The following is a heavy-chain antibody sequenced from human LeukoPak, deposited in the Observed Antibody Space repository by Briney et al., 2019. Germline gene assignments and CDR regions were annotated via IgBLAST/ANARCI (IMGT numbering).Heavy chain of an antibody. CDR2: SNSDGTTT. V-gene: IGHV3-74*01. CDR1: GFTFSSYW. CDR3: ARGSYYDFSGYWADY. Sequence: GGSLRLSCAASGFTFSSYWMHWVRQAPGKGLVWVSRSNSDGTTTSYADFVKGRFTISRDNAKNSLYLQMNSLRAEDTALYHCARGSYYDFSGYWADYWGQGALVTVSS. D-gene: IGHD3-22*01. J-gene: IGHJ4*02.